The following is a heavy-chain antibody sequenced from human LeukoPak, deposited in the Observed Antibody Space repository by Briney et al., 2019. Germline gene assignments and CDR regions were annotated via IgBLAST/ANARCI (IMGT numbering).Heavy chain of an antibody. V-gene: IGHV1-69*13. CDR1: GYTFSGYY. J-gene: IGHJ1*01. CDR2: IMPVLDTT. CDR3: ADRFCGGGACYSTLAEYLQH. Sequence: GASVKVSCKASGYTFSGYYVHWVRQAPGQGLEWMGSIMPVLDTTKYAQKFQGRVTITADESTSTAYMELRGLRSDDTAIYYCADRFCGGGACYSTLAEYLQHWGQGTQVTVSS. D-gene: IGHD2-15*01.